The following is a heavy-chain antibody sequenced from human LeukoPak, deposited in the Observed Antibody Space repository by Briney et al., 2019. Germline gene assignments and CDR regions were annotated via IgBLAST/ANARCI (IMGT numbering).Heavy chain of an antibody. Sequence: PGRSLRLSCAASRFFSGYAMHWVRQAPGKGLEWVAVISYDGSNKYYADSVKGRFTISRDNSKNTLYLQMNSLRAEDTAVYYCARFGGNYYYYYYMDVWGKGTTVTVSS. CDR2: ISYDGSNK. CDR3: ARFGGNYYYYYYMDV. J-gene: IGHJ6*03. D-gene: IGHD3-10*01. V-gene: IGHV3-30-3*01. CDR1: RFFSGYA.